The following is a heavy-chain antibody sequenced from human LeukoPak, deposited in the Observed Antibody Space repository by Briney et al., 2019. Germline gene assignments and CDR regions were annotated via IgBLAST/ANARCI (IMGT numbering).Heavy chain of an antibody. D-gene: IGHD6-19*01. Sequence: PGGSLRLSCAASGFTFSSYWMSWVRQAPGKGLEWVAVISYDGSNKYYADSVKGRFTISRDNSKNTLYLQMNGLRAEDTAVYYCAKDPEQWLVHGFDYWGQGTLVTVSS. CDR1: GFTFSSYW. CDR3: AKDPEQWLVHGFDY. V-gene: IGHV3-30*18. J-gene: IGHJ4*02. CDR2: ISYDGSNK.